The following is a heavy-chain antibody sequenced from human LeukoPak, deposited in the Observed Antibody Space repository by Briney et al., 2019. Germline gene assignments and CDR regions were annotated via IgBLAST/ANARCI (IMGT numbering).Heavy chain of an antibody. CDR2: INPNSGGT. J-gene: IGHJ3*02. D-gene: IGHD3-10*01. CDR1: GYTFTGYY. Sequence: GASVKVSCKASGYTFTGYYMHWVRQAPGQGLEWMGWINPNSGGTNYAQKFQGRVTMTRDTSISTAYMELSRLRSDDTAVYYCARATRITMVFGDAFDIWGQGTMVTVSS. CDR3: ARATRITMVFGDAFDI. V-gene: IGHV1-2*02.